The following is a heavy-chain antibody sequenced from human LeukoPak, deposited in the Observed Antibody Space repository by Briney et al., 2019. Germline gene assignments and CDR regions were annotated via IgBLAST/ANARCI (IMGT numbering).Heavy chain of an antibody. D-gene: IGHD2-15*01. CDR2: ISYDGSNK. V-gene: IGHV3-30-3*01. CDR1: GFTFSSYA. J-gene: IGHJ4*02. Sequence: PGGSLRLSCAASGFTFSSYAMHWVRQAPGKGLEWVAVISYDGSNKYYADSVKGRFTISRDNSKNTLYLQMNSLRAEDTAVYYCARALGGRHGRYFDYWGQGTLVTVSS. CDR3: ARALGGRHGRYFDY.